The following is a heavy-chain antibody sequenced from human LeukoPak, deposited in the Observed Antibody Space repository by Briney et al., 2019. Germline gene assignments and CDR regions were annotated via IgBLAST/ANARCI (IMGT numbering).Heavy chain of an antibody. J-gene: IGHJ4*02. V-gene: IGHV1-46*01. CDR3: ARGGPSYDSSGYYYFDFDY. Sequence: ASVKVSCKASGYTFTSYYMHWVRQAPGQGLEWMGIINPSGGSTSYAQKFQGRVTMTGDTSTSTVYMELSSLRSEDTAVYYCARGGPSYDSSGYYYFDFDYWGQGTLVTVSS. D-gene: IGHD3-22*01. CDR1: GYTFTSYY. CDR2: INPSGGST.